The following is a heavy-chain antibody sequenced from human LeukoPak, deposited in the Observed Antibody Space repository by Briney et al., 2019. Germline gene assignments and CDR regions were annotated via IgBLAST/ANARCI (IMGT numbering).Heavy chain of an antibody. CDR3: TRSQAGYYYFPLDC. CDR2: IKQDGSEK. V-gene: IGHV3-7*01. J-gene: IGHJ4*02. D-gene: IGHD3-22*01. CDR1: GFTFSSNW. Sequence: GSLRLSCAASGFTFSSNWMTWVRQAPGKGLEWVANIKQDGSEKSYVDSVKGRFTISRDNAKNSLYLQMSSLRAEDTAVYYCTRSQAGYYYFPLDCWGQGTLVTVSS.